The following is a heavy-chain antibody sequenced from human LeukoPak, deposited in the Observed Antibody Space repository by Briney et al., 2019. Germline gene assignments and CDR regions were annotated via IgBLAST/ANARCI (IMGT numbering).Heavy chain of an antibody. CDR1: GFTVSTNY. V-gene: IGHV3-66*01. Sequence: GGSLRLSCAASGFTVSTNYMSWVRQAPGKGLEWVSVLYTGGNTYYTDSVKGRFTISRDSSKNTLYLQMNSLRAEDTAVYYCARDYPYYYDSGGYYSFDYWGQGTLVTVAS. CDR3: ARDYPYYYDSGGYYSFDY. D-gene: IGHD3-22*01. J-gene: IGHJ4*02. CDR2: LYTGGNT.